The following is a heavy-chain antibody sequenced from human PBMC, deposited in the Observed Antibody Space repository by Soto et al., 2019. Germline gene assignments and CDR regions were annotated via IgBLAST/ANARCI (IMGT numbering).Heavy chain of an antibody. Sequence: EVQLVESGGGLVKPGGSLRLSCAGSGFTFSNVWMNWVRQAPGKGLEWVGRIKSETDGGTIDYAAPVKGRFTISRDDSHTALYLQMNSLKTEETATYYCTPLALKYNSDWYPLSDWGQGTRVTVSS. D-gene: IGHD6-19*01. V-gene: IGHV3-15*07. J-gene: IGHJ4*02. CDR2: IKSETDGGTI. CDR3: TPLALKYNSDWYPLSD. CDR1: GFTFSNVW.